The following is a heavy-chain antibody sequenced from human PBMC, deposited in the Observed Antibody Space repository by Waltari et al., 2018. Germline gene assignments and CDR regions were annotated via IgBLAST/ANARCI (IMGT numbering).Heavy chain of an antibody. D-gene: IGHD1-26*01. J-gene: IGHJ6*02. V-gene: IGHV3-23*01. Sequence: EVQLLESGGGLVQPGGSLRLSCAASGFTFSSYAMSWVRQAPGKGLEWVSAISGRGGSTYYADSVKGRFTISRDNSKNTLYLQMNSLRAEDTAVYYCAKTDAWERQVTTGPDYYGMDVWGQGTTVTVSS. CDR2: ISGRGGST. CDR1: GFTFSSYA. CDR3: AKTDAWERQVTTGPDYYGMDV.